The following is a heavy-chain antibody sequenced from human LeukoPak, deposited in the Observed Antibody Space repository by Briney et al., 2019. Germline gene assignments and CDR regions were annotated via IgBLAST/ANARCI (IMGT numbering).Heavy chain of an antibody. CDR3: ARDGEGYGDY. CDR2: ISAYNGNT. D-gene: IGHD5-12*01. J-gene: IGHJ4*02. V-gene: IGHV1-18*04. CDR1: GYTISDYF. Sequence: ASVKVSCKASGYTISDYFMHWVRQAPGQGLEWMGWISAYNGNTNYAQKLQGRVTMTTDTSTSTAYMELRSLRSDDTAVYYCARDGEGYGDYWGQGTLVTVSS.